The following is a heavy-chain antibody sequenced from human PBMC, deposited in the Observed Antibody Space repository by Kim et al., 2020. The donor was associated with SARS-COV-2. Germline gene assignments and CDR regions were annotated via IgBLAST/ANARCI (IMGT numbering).Heavy chain of an antibody. J-gene: IGHJ4*02. CDR2: IYYSGST. D-gene: IGHD3-10*01. V-gene: IGHV4-59*01. CDR1: GGSISSYY. CDR3: ARATKWFGELF. Sequence: SETLSLTCTVSGGSISSYYWSWIRQPPGKGLEWIGYIYYSGSTNYNPSLKSRVTISVDTSKNQFSLKLSSVTAADTAVYYCARATKWFGELFWGQGTLVTVSS.